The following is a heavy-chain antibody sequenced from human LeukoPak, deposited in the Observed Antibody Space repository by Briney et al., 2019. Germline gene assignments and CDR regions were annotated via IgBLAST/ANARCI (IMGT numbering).Heavy chain of an antibody. V-gene: IGHV4-61*09. Sequence: SETLSLTCTVSCGSISSVGFYWSWPRHPAGKGLEWIGHIYASGITSYNPSIKSRVHMSVDTSKHQFSLNLSSVIAADQTVYYCARSAKDGYNNYFHYWGQGTVVSVSS. CDR1: CGSISSVGFY. CDR2: IYASGIT. CDR3: ARSAKDGYNNYFHY. J-gene: IGHJ4*02. D-gene: IGHD5-24*01.